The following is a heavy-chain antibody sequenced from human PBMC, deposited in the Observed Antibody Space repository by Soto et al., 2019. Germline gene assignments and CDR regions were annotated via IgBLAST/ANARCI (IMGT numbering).Heavy chain of an antibody. CDR3: AKASYGLGYFDY. J-gene: IGHJ4*02. CDR2: IYHVGST. CDR1: GDSLSTSVW. Sequence: NPSETLSLTCTVSGDSLSTSVWWTWVRQSPGKGLEWIGQIYHVGSTNYNPALKSRVTISVDKSKNQFSLKLTSVNAADTAVYYCAKASYGLGYFDYWGKGALVTVSS. D-gene: IGHD4-17*01. V-gene: IGHV4-4*02.